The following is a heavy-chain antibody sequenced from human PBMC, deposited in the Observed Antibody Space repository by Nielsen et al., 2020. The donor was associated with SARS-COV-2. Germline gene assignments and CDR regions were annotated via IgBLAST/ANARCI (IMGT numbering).Heavy chain of an antibody. CDR3: AKGFRGTLWTPSYGMDV. CDR1: GFTFSSYG. Sequence: GGSLRLSCAASGFTFSSYGMHWVRQAPGKGLEWVAVISYDGSNKYYADSVKGRFTISRDNSKNTLSLQMNSLRAEDTAVYYCAKGFRGTLWTPSYGMDVWGQGTTATVSS. V-gene: IGHV3-30*12. D-gene: IGHD3-10*01. J-gene: IGHJ6*02. CDR2: ISYDGSNK.